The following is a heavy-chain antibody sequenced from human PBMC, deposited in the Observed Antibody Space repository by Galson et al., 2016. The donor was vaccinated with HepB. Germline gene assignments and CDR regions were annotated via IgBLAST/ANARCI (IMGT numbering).Heavy chain of an antibody. CDR1: GASISKYY. Sequence: SETLSLTCTVSGASISKYYWSWIRQSAGKGLEWIGRIDSSGNTKYNPSLKSGVTMSVDTSKNQVSLKLTTVTAADTAVYFCARDSRFYYHGMDVWGQGTTVIVSS. V-gene: IGHV4-4*07. CDR2: IDSSGNT. CDR3: ARDSRFYYHGMDV. J-gene: IGHJ6*02.